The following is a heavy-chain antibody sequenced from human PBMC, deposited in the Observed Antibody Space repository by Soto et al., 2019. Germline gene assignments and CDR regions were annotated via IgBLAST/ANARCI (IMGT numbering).Heavy chain of an antibody. V-gene: IGHV1-8*01. J-gene: IGHJ4*02. CDR3: ARASHRYSGSYSGY. Sequence: QVQLVQSGAEVKKPGASVKVSCKASGYTFTSYDINWVRQATGQGLEWMGWMNPNSGNTGYAQKFQGRVTMTRNTSTSTVYMELSSLRSEDTAVYYCARASHRYSGSYSGYWGQGTLVTVSS. CDR1: GYTFTSYD. CDR2: MNPNSGNT. D-gene: IGHD1-26*01.